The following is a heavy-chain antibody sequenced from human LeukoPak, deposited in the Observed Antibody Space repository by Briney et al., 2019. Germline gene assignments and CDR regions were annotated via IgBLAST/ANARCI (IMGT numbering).Heavy chain of an antibody. Sequence: ASVKVSCKASGYTFTSYDINWVRQATGQGLEWMGWMNPNSDNTGYAQKFQGRVTMTRNTSISTAYMELSSLRSEDTAVYYCARGSSYSSGWYAFDIWGQGTMVTVSS. CDR1: GYTFTSYD. V-gene: IGHV1-8*01. D-gene: IGHD6-19*01. CDR2: MNPNSDNT. J-gene: IGHJ3*02. CDR3: ARGSSYSSGWYAFDI.